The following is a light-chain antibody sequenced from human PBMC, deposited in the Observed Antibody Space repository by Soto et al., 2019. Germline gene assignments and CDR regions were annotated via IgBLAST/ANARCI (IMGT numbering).Light chain of an antibody. CDR2: KAS. J-gene: IGKJ1*01. Sequence: DIQSRQGPSTLPSSVEDIDTITCRASQSISSWLAWYQQKPGKAPKLLIYKASSLESGVPSRFSGSGSGTEFTLTISSLQPDDFATYYCQHYNSYPWTFGQGTKVDIK. CDR3: QHYNSYPWT. CDR1: QSISSW. V-gene: IGKV1-5*03.